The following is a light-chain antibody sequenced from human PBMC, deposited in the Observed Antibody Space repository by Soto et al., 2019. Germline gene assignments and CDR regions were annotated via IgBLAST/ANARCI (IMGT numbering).Light chain of an antibody. CDR2: GAS. J-gene: IGKJ1*01. CDR3: QQSRSAWT. Sequence: EIVMTQSPATLSVSPGERATLSCRASQSVSSNLAWYQQKPGQAPRLLIYGASSRATGIPDRFSGSGSGTDFTLTISRLEPDDFAVYYCQQSRSAWTFGQGTKVDIK. V-gene: IGKV3-20*01. CDR1: QSVSSN.